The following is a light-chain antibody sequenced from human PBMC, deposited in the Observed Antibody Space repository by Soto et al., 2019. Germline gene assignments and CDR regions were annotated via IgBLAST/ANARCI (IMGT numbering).Light chain of an antibody. V-gene: IGLV7-46*01. CDR1: TGAVTSGHY. Sequence: QAVVTQEPSLTVSPGGTVTLTCGSSTGAVTSGHYPYWFQQKPGQATRTLIYDTSDKHSWTPARFSGSLLGGKAALTLSGAQPEDEAEYYCLLSYGGAYVFGTGTKLTVL. CDR2: DTS. CDR3: LLSYGGAYV. J-gene: IGLJ1*01.